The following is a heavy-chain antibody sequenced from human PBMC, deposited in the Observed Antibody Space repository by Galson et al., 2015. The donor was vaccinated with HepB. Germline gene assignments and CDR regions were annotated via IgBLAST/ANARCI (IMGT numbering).Heavy chain of an antibody. CDR3: AKVHLLSIAAADYYGMDV. CDR1: GFTFSSYA. Sequence: SLRLSCAASGFTFSSYAMSWVRQAPGKGLEWVSAISGSGGSTYYADSVKGRFTISRDNSKNTLYLQMNSLRAEDTAVYYCAKVHLLSIAAADYYGMDVWGQGTTVTVSS. J-gene: IGHJ6*02. CDR2: ISGSGGST. D-gene: IGHD6-13*01. V-gene: IGHV3-23*01.